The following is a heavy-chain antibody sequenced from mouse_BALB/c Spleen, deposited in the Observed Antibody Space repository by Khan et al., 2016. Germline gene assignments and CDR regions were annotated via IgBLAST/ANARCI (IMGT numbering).Heavy chain of an antibody. J-gene: IGHJ3*01. Sequence: VQLKESGAELVKPGALVKLSCTASGFNIKDTYMHWVKQRPEQGLEWIGRIDPANGNTKYDPKFQGKATITAEPSSNTAYLQLSSLTSEDTAVYYCARSPYDYDVGFAYWGQGTLVTVSA. CDR2: IDPANGNT. CDR3: ARSPYDYDVGFAY. V-gene: IGHV14-3*02. D-gene: IGHD2-4*01. CDR1: GFNIKDTY.